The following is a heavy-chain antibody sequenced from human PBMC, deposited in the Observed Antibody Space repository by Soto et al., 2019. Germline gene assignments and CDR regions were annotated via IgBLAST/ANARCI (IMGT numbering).Heavy chain of an antibody. CDR1: GGSISSYY. D-gene: IGHD4-17*01. CDR3: ARDSHYGYFVY. CDR2: IYYSGST. V-gene: IGHV4-59*01. J-gene: IGHJ4*02. Sequence: PSETLSLTCTVSGGSISSYYWSWIRQPPGKGLEWIGYIYYSGSTNYNPSLKSRVTISVDTSKNQFSLKLSSVTAADTAVYYCARDSHYGYFVYWGQGTLVTVSS.